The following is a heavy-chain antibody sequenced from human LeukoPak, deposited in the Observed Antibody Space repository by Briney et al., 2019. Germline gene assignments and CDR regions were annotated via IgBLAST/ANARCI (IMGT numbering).Heavy chain of an antibody. Sequence: GGSLRLSCAASGFTFSNYAMSWVRQAPGKGLEWVSAIGVNTYYTDSVKGRFTISRDNAKNTLYLQMNRLSAEDTALYYCARDTVPLGASGENGDFFDCWGQGTLVTVSS. J-gene: IGHJ4*02. CDR3: ARDTVPLGASGENGDFFDC. CDR1: GFTFSNYA. V-gene: IGHV3-23*01. D-gene: IGHD3-16*01. CDR2: IGVNT.